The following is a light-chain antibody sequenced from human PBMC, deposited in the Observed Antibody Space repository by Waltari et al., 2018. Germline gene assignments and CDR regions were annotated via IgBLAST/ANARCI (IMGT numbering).Light chain of an antibody. J-gene: IGKJ2*01. V-gene: IGKV1-39*01. CDR1: QTISRY. CDR2: AAT. CDR3: QQSYSTPRT. Sequence: DVQMTQSPSSLSASVGDTVTITCRASQTISRYLNWYQQQPGKAPKLLIYAATTLQSEVPSRFTGSGSGKDFTLTISSVQPEDFATYYCQQSYSTPRTFGQGTKLDIK.